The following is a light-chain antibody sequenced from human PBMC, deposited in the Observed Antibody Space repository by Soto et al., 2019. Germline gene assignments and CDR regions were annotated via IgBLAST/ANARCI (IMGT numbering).Light chain of an antibody. CDR1: QSVSSN. J-gene: IGKJ1*01. Sequence: EIVMTQSPATLSVSPGERATLSCRASQSVSSNLAWYQQKPGQAPRLLIYGESTRATGIPARFSGSRSGTEFTLTISSLQSEDFAVYYCQKYNNWPRTFGQGTKVEIK. CDR3: QKYNNWPRT. V-gene: IGKV3-15*01. CDR2: GES.